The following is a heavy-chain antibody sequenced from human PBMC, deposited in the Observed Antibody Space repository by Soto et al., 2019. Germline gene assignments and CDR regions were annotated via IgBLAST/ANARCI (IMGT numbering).Heavy chain of an antibody. J-gene: IGHJ4*02. V-gene: IGHV1-69*01. CDR1: GGTFSNYA. CDR3: ARPVEMATISRSYLFY. D-gene: IGHD5-12*01. CDR2: IIPIFGTA. Sequence: QVQLVQSGAEVKKPGSSVKVSCKASGGTFSNYAINWVRQVPGQGLEWMGGIIPIFGTANYAQKFQGRVTITADESTSTGYLDLSSLRSEDKAVYYCARPVEMATISRSYLFYWGQGTLVTVSS.